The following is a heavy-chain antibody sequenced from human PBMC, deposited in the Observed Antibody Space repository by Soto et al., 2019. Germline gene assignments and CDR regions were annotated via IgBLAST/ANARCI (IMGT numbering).Heavy chain of an antibody. CDR3: AGGGVRGVITRTRDYYGMDV. Sequence: PGESLKISCKASGYSFTSYWIGWVRQMPGKGLEWMGIIYPGDSDTGYSPSFQGQVTISADKPISTAYLQWSSLKASDTAMYYCAGGGVRGVITRTRDYYGMDVWGQGTTVTVSS. V-gene: IGHV5-51*01. D-gene: IGHD3-10*01. CDR1: GYSFTSYW. J-gene: IGHJ6*02. CDR2: IYPGDSDT.